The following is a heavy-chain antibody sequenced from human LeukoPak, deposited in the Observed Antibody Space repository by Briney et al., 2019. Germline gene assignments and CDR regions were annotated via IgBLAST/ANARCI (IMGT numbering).Heavy chain of an antibody. CDR3: ARRARDCSRTSCFNYYYYTDV. V-gene: IGHV1-8*03. CDR1: GYTFTSYD. CDR2: MNPNSGNT. J-gene: IGHJ6*03. Sequence: ASVKVSCKASGYTFTSYDINWVRQATGQGLEWMGWMNPNSGNTGYAQKFQGRVTITRNTSISTAYMELSSLRSEDTGVYYCARRARDCSRTSCFNYYYYTDVWGKGTTVTVSS. D-gene: IGHD2-2*01.